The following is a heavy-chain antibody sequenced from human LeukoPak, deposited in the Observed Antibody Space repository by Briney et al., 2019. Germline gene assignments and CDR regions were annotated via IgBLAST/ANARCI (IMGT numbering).Heavy chain of an antibody. CDR1: GFTFNSYA. CDR2: ISGSGDST. V-gene: IGHV3-23*01. D-gene: IGHD1-26*01. J-gene: IGHJ4*02. Sequence: PGGSLRLSCAASGFTFNSYAMSWVRQAPGKGLEWVSTISGSGDSTYPADSVKGRFTISRDNSKNMLYLSMNSLKAEDTAVYYCVKSRRVGANQRGLFDYWGQGTLVTVSP. CDR3: VKSRRVGANQRGLFDY.